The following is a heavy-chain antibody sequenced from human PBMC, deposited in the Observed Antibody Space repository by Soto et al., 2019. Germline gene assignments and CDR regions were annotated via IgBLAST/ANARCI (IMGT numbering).Heavy chain of an antibody. V-gene: IGHV3-23*01. Sequence: EVQLLESGGGLVQPGGSLRLSCAASGFTFSSYAMSWVRQAPGKGLEWVSAISGSGGSTYYADSVKGRFTISRDNSKNTLYLQMNSLRAEDTAVYYCAKDLWSSGWYGDYGMDVWGQGTTVTGSS. D-gene: IGHD6-19*01. J-gene: IGHJ6*02. CDR2: ISGSGGST. CDR3: AKDLWSSGWYGDYGMDV. CDR1: GFTFSSYA.